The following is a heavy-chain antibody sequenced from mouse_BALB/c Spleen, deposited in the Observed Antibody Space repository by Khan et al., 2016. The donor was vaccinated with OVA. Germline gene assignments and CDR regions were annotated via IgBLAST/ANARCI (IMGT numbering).Heavy chain of an antibody. J-gene: IGHJ4*01. CDR1: GYTFTTAG. V-gene: IGHV9-4*02. CDR2: INTHSGVP. CDR3: ARGGAAYYRNDGGAMDY. Sequence: QIQLVQSGPELKKPGETVRISCTASGYTFTTAGMQWVQKMPGKGLKWIGWINTHSGVPKYAEDFKGRFAFSLETSASTVYLQITNLKNEDTATYFCARGGAAYYRNDGGAMDYWGQGTSVTVSS. D-gene: IGHD2-14*01.